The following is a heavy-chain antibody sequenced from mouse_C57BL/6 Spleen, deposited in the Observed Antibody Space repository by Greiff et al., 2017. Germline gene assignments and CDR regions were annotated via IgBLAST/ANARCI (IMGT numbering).Heavy chain of an antibody. CDR3: ARRFDGHYFDY. CDR1: GYTFTNYW. Sequence: LEESGAELVRPGTSVKMSCKASGYTFTNYWIGWAKQRPGHGLEWIGDIYPGGGYTNYNEKFKGKATLTADKSSSTAYMQFSSLTSEDSAIYYCARRFDGHYFDYWGQGTTLTVSS. CDR2: IYPGGGYT. D-gene: IGHD2-3*01. J-gene: IGHJ2*01. V-gene: IGHV1-63*01.